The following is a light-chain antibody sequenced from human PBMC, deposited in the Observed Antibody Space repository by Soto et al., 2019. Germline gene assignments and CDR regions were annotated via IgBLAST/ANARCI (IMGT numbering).Light chain of an antibody. CDR2: KVS. J-gene: IGKJ1*01. CDR1: QSLVQSDGNTY. Sequence: DIVMTQTPLSSPVTLGQAASISCRSSQSLVQSDGNTYLSWFYQRPGQPPRLLIYKVSDRFSGVPERFSGSGAGTDFTLTISRVEAEDVGLYYCMQATHSAWTFGQGTKVEIK. V-gene: IGKV2-24*01. CDR3: MQATHSAWT.